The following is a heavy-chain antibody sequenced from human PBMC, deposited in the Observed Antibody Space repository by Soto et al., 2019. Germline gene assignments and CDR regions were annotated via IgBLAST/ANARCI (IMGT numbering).Heavy chain of an antibody. CDR3: ARGGGMGSGRINPRGSSPTLGGRDAFDI. Sequence: SETLSLTCAVYGGSFSGYYWSWIRQPPGKGLEWIGEINHSGSTNYNPSLKSRVTISVDTSKNQFSLKLSSVTAADTAVYYCARGGGMGSGRINPRGSSPTLGGRDAFDIWGQGTMVNVSS. V-gene: IGHV4-34*01. J-gene: IGHJ3*02. CDR1: GGSFSGYY. D-gene: IGHD1-26*01. CDR2: INHSGST.